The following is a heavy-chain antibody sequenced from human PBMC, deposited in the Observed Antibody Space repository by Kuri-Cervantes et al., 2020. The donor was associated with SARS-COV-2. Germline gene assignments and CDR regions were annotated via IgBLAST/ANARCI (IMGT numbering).Heavy chain of an antibody. J-gene: IGHJ6*03. V-gene: IGHV3-33*08. Sequence: GGSLRLSCVDSGFTFSNYAIHWVRQAPGKGLEWVAVIWYDGKNEYYAGSVKGRFTISRDNSRNTVLLQMNILRAEDTAIYYCARGAANYYMDVWGTGTTVTVSS. CDR1: GFTFSNYA. CDR3: ARGAANYYMDV. D-gene: IGHD3-16*01. CDR2: IWYDGKNE.